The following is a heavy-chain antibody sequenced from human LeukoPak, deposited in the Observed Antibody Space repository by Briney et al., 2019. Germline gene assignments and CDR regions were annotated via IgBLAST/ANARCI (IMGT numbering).Heavy chain of an antibody. CDR2: ISYDGSNK. Sequence: GGSLRLSCAASGFPFRSYGMHGVRQPAPRGLEWVAVISYDGSNKYYADSVKGRFTISRDNSKNTLYLQMNSLRAEDTAVYYCAKGLWSSFDYWGRGTLVTVSS. J-gene: IGHJ4*02. V-gene: IGHV3-30*18. CDR1: GFPFRSYG. D-gene: IGHD3-10*01. CDR3: AKGLWSSFDY.